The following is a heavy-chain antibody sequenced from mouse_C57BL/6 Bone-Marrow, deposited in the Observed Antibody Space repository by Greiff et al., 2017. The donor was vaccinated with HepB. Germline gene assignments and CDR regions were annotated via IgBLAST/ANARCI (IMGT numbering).Heavy chain of an antibody. Sequence: EVQLQQSGPGLVKPSQSLSLTCSVTGYSITSGYYWNWIRQFPGNKLEWMGYISYDGSNNYNPSLKNRISITRDTSKNQFFLKLNSVTTEDTATYYCGDSFAYWGQGTLVTVSA. CDR2: ISYDGSN. CDR3: GDSFAY. J-gene: IGHJ3*01. V-gene: IGHV3-6*01. CDR1: GYSITSGYY.